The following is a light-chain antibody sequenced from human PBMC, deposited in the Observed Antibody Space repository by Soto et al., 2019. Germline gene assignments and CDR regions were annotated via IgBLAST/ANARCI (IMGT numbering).Light chain of an antibody. CDR3: CSYTTSRTYV. V-gene: IGLV2-14*01. CDR2: DVS. J-gene: IGLJ1*01. CDR1: INDVGGYDY. Sequence: QSVLTQPASVSGSPGQSITISCTGTINDVGGYDYVSWYQQHPGKAPKVLIYDVSNRPSGVSNRFSGSNPGNAASLTISGLQAEDEADYYCCSYTTSRTYVFGTGTKVTVL.